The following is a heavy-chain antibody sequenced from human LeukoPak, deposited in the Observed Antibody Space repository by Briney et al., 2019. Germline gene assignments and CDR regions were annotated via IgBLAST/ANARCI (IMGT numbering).Heavy chain of an antibody. CDR3: GRLGEQPYYFDY. V-gene: IGHV3-48*03. Sequence: GGSLRLSCAASGFTFSSYEMNWVRQAPGKGLEWVSYISSSGSTIYYADSVKGRFTISRDNAKNSLYLQMNSLRAEDTAVYYCGRLGEQPYYFDYWGQGTLVTVSS. CDR1: GFTFSSYE. D-gene: IGHD1/OR15-1a*01. CDR2: ISSSGSTI. J-gene: IGHJ4*02.